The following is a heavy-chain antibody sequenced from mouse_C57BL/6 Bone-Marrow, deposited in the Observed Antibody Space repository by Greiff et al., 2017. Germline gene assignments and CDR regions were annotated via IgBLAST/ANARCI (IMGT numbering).Heavy chain of an antibody. CDR2: ISSGGSYT. CDR1: GFTFSSYG. CDR3: ARREYYYAMDY. J-gene: IGHJ4*01. Sequence: EVQRVESGGDLVKPGGSLKLSCAASGFTFSSYGMSWVRQTPDKRLGWVATISSGGSYTYYPDSVKGRFTISRDNAKNTLYLQMSSLKSEDTAMYYGARREYYYAMDYWGQGTSVTVSS. V-gene: IGHV5-6*01.